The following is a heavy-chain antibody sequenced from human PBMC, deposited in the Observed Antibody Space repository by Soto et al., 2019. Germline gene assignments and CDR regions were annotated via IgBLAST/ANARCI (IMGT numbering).Heavy chain of an antibody. Sequence: QVQLVQSGAEVKKPGSSVKVSCQASGGFFSSNAISWVRQAPGQGLEWTGGILPIFHTTHYAQKFQGRVTITADESTSTAYMELSSLKSEDTALYYCATGGRGYSSAPRFYFEYWGQGTLVPVSS. V-gene: IGHV1-69*01. J-gene: IGHJ4*02. CDR2: ILPIFHTT. CDR1: GGFFSSNA. D-gene: IGHD5-18*01. CDR3: ATGGRGYSSAPRFYFEY.